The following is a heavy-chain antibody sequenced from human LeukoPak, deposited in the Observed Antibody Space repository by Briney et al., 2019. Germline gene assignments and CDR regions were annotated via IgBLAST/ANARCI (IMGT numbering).Heavy chain of an antibody. Sequence: GGPLRLSCAASGFTFSTYDMHWVRQVSGKGLEWVSSIGTIGDTFYPGSVKGRFTISRENAKNSLYLQMNGLRAGDTAVYYCARATVIGNAPVPGYMDVWGKGTTVTVSS. J-gene: IGHJ6*03. D-gene: IGHD2-21*01. CDR2: IGTIGDT. V-gene: IGHV3-13*01. CDR1: GFTFSTYD. CDR3: ARATVIGNAPVPGYMDV.